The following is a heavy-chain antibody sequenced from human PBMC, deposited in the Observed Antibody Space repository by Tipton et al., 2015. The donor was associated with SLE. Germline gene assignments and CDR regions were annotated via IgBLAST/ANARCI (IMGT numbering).Heavy chain of an antibody. CDR1: GGSFSGYY. V-gene: IGHV4-34*01. CDR2: INHRGST. CDR3: ARLSEFSRNWYFDL. Sequence: TLSLTCAVYGGSFSGYYWSWIRQPPGKGLEWIGQINHRGSTDYNPSLKSRVTISVDTSKIQFSLYLSSVTAADTAVYHCARLSEFSRNWYFDLWGRGTLVTVSS. J-gene: IGHJ2*01. D-gene: IGHD1-14*01.